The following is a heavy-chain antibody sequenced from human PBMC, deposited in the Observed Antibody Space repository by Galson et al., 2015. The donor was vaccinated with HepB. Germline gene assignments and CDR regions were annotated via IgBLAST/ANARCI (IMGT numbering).Heavy chain of an antibody. CDR2: ISGGGGTI. CDR1: MFSFSTHS. J-gene: IGHJ4*02. V-gene: IGHV3-48*02. D-gene: IGHD6-19*01. Sequence: SLRLSCAASMFSFSTHSMNWVRQAPGKGLEWVSYISGGGGTIHYADSVKGRFTISRDNARNSLYLQMNSLRDEDTAVYYCARVTTNSGWYFDYWGQGTLVTVSS. CDR3: ARVTTNSGWYFDY.